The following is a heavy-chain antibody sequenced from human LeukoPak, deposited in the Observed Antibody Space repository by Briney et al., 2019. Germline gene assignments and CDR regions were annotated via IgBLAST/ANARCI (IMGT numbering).Heavy chain of an antibody. CDR3: AGARTYYYAMDV. Sequence: GGSLRLSCVASGFTFSSYSMNWVRQAPGKGLEWVSYISSGSSTTYYVDSVKGRFTISRDNAKNSLYLQMNSPRDEDTAVYYCAGARTYYYAMDVWGQGTTVTVSS. CDR2: ISSGSSTT. J-gene: IGHJ6*02. V-gene: IGHV3-48*02. CDR1: GFTFSSYS.